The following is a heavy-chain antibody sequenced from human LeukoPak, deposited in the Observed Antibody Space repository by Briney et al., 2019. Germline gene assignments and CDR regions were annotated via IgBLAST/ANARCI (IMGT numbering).Heavy chain of an antibody. CDR2: ISSSSSYI. J-gene: IGHJ3*02. Sequence: PGGSRRPSCAASGFTFISYGRNWFRQPPGKGRNWFSSISSSSSYIYYADSVKGRFTISRDNAKNSLYLQMNSLRAEDTAVYYCARDTGGGFSRRSFDIWGQGTMVTVSS. CDR3: ARDTGGGFSRRSFDI. D-gene: IGHD3-16*01. V-gene: IGHV3-21*01. CDR1: GFTFISYG.